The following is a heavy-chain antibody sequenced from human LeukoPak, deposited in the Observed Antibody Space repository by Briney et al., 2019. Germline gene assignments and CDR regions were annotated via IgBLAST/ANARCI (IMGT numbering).Heavy chain of an antibody. CDR3: AKDRIVIVGGIGGPAVRWKNAFDI. CDR1: GFTFSSYA. CDR2: ISGSGTST. V-gene: IGHV3-23*01. D-gene: IGHD1-26*01. J-gene: IGHJ3*02. Sequence: GGSLRLSCAASGFTFSSYAMRWVRQAPGRGVEWVSGISGSGTSTYYADSVKGRFTNSRDSSKNTLYLQMNSLRAEDTALYYCAKDRIVIVGGIGGPAVRWKNAFDIWGQGTMVTVSS.